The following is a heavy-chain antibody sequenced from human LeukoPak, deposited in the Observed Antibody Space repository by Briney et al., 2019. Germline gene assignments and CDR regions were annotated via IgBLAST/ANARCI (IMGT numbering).Heavy chain of an antibody. D-gene: IGHD3-3*01. V-gene: IGHV3-23*01. CDR3: AKRLGLDFWSGSDY. Sequence: GGSLRLSCAASGFTFSSYAMSWVRQAPGKGLEWVSAISGSGGSTYYADSVKGRFTISRDNSKNTLYLQMNSLRAEDTAVYYCAKRLGLDFWSGSDYWGQGTLVTVSS. J-gene: IGHJ4*02. CDR2: ISGSGGST. CDR1: GFTFSSYA.